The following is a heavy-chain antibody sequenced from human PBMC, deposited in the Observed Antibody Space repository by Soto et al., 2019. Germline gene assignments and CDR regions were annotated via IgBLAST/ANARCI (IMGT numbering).Heavy chain of an antibody. CDR3: ARDIHSLQPNHRWGGVYVDV. CDR1: GGSLSNGGYY. D-gene: IGHD3-16*01. CDR2: IYFSGST. V-gene: IGHV4-31*11. J-gene: IGHJ6*03. Sequence: QVQLQESGPGLVKPSQTLSLTCAVSGGSLSNGGYYWSWIRQPPGKDLEWIGSIYFSGSTYYNPSLKGRVTIPVATPKNQFFRKLGSVTAADTAMYYWARDIHSLQPNHRWGGVYVDVWGKGTTVTFSS.